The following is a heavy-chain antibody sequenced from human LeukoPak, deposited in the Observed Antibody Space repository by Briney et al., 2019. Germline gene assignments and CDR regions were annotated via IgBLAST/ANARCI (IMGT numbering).Heavy chain of an antibody. Sequence: GGSLRLSCEASGLTFSRYAMHWVRQVPGKGLEWVAVISNDGNNKYYSDSVRGRFTISRDNSKSTLFLQMNSLRVEDTAVYYCAKTKRYYYDNSGNYYALGAPHFASGGKGTLVTVSS. CDR2: ISNDGNNK. V-gene: IGHV3-30*18. D-gene: IGHD3-22*01. CDR1: GLTFSRYA. CDR3: AKTKRYYYDNSGNYYALGAPHFAS. J-gene: IGHJ4*02.